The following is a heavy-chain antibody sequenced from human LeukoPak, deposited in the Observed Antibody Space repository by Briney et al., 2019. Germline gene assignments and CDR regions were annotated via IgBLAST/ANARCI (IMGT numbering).Heavy chain of an antibody. D-gene: IGHD3-10*01. CDR2: INPNSGGT. J-gene: IGHJ4*02. CDR3: ARAPPGASRHMGIEY. CDR1: GYTFTGYY. Sequence: ASVKVSCKASGYTFTGYYMHWVRQAPGQGLEWMGWINPNSGGTNYAQKFQGRVTITADESTSTAYMELSSLRSEDTAVYHCARAPPGASRHMGIEYWGQGTLVTVSS. V-gene: IGHV1-2*02.